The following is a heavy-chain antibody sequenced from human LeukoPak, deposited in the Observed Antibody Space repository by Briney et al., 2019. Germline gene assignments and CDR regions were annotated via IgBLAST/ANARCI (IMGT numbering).Heavy chain of an antibody. J-gene: IGHJ4*02. V-gene: IGHV4-59*08. CDR1: GGSMSPYY. CDR2: IFYTGGT. D-gene: IGHD2-15*01. CDR3: ARLGFCRGDNCLDDY. Sequence: SETLSPTCTVSGGSMSPYYWSWMRQPPGKGPEYVGYIFYTGGTNYNPSLKRRVTVSLDTSKNQFSLKLSSVTATDTAVYYCARLGFCRGDNCLDDYWGQGTLVTVSS.